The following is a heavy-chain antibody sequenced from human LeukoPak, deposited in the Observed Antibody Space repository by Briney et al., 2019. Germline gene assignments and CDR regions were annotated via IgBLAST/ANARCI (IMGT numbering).Heavy chain of an antibody. V-gene: IGHV4-39*07. CDR2: IYHSGST. J-gene: IGHJ6*03. Sequence: TSETLSLTCAVSGGSISDGRYYWGWIRQPPGKGLEWIGYIYHSGSTYYNPSLKSRVTISVDRSKNQFSLKLSSVTAADTAVYHCARSYRGDCSSTSCYRDYYYYYMDVWGKGTTVTVSS. CDR1: GGSISDGRYY. D-gene: IGHD2-2*02. CDR3: ARSYRGDCSSTSCYRDYYYYYMDV.